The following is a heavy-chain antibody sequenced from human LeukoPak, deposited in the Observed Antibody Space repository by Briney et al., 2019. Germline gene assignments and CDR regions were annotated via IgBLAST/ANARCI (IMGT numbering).Heavy chain of an antibody. V-gene: IGHV3-48*04. CDR3: ARTTLHEWYSSSWDWFDP. Sequence: GGSLRLSCAASGFTFSSYSMNWVRQAPGKGLEWVSYISSSSSTIYYADSVKGRFTISRDNAKNTLYPQMNSLRAEDTAVYYCARTTLHEWYSSSWDWFDPWGQGTLVTVSS. CDR2: ISSSSSTI. CDR1: GFTFSSYS. J-gene: IGHJ5*02. D-gene: IGHD6-6*01.